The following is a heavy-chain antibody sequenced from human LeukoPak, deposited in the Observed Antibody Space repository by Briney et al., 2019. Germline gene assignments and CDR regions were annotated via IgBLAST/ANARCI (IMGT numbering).Heavy chain of an antibody. CDR1: GFTFSSYE. V-gene: IGHV3-48*03. J-gene: IGHJ6*02. Sequence: GSLRLSCAASGFTFSSYEMNWVRQAPGKGLEWVSYISSSGSTIYYADSVKGRFTISRDNAKNSLYLQMNSLRAEDTAVYYCARDLFPGDRTSSYYGMDVWGQGTTVTVSS. CDR3: ARDLFPGDRTSSYYGMDV. D-gene: IGHD2-2*01. CDR2: ISSSGSTI.